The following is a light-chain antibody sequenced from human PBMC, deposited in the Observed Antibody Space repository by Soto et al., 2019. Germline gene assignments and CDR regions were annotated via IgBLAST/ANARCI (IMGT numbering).Light chain of an antibody. J-gene: IGLJ1*01. Sequence: QSVLTQPPSVSEAPGQRVTISCTGSSSNIGAGYEAHWYQQVPGTAPKLLIYENNNRPSGVPDRFSGSKSGTSASLAITGLQAEDKAEYYCQSYDSSLSGYVFGTGTKLTVL. CDR3: QSYDSSLSGYV. CDR2: ENN. CDR1: SSNIGAGYE. V-gene: IGLV1-40*01.